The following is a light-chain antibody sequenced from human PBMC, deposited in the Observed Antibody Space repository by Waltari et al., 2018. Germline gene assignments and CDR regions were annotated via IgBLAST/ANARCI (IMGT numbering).Light chain of an antibody. V-gene: IGLV3-1*01. Sequence: YDLTPQPQGAVFPGQLHRHTCSAAAWGVVYACWYHQKPGQSPVLVIYQDSKRPSGIPELFSGSNSGNTATLTISGTQAMDEADYYCQAWDSSHVVFGGGTKLTVL. CDR2: QDS. CDR3: QAWDSSHVV. J-gene: IGLJ2*01. CDR1: AWGVVY.